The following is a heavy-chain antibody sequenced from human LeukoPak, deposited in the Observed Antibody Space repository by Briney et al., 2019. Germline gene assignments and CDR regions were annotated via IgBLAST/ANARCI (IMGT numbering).Heavy chain of an antibody. CDR1: GGSISSGGYS. D-gene: IGHD3-3*01. CDR2: IYHSGST. Sequence: PSQTLSLTCAVSGGSISSGGYSWSWIRQPPGKGLEWIGYIYHSGSTYYNPSLKSRVTISVDRSKNQFSLKLSSVTAADTAVYYCARGVSYDFFAPVMDVWGQGTTVTVSS. J-gene: IGHJ6*02. V-gene: IGHV4-30-2*01. CDR3: ARGVSYDFFAPVMDV.